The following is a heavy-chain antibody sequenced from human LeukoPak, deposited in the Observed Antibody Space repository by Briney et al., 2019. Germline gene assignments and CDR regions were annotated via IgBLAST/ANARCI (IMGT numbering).Heavy chain of an antibody. CDR1: GFTFINYA. Sequence: GGSLRLSCAASGFTFINYAMTWVRQAPGKGLEWVSAISGSGDSTFNADSVKGRFTISRDNSKNTLYLQMNSLRAEDTAVYYCARCYDSSALMLTYWGQGTLVTVSS. CDR2: ISGSGDST. V-gene: IGHV3-23*01. J-gene: IGHJ4*02. D-gene: IGHD3-22*01. CDR3: ARCYDSSALMLTY.